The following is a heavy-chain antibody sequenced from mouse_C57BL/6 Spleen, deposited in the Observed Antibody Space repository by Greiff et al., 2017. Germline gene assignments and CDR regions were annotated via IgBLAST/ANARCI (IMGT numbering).Heavy chain of an antibody. D-gene: IGHD2-10*01. CDR1: GYAFSSYW. V-gene: IGHV1-64*01. CDR3: ARGGSYYGNYVY. CDR2: INPNSGST. J-gene: IGHJ3*01. Sequence: QVQLQQSGAELVKPGASVKISCKASGYAFSSYWMHWVKQRPGQGLEWIGMINPNSGSTNYNEKFKSKATLTVDKSSGTAYMQLSSLTSEDSAVYDCARGGSYYGNYVYWGQGTLVTVSA.